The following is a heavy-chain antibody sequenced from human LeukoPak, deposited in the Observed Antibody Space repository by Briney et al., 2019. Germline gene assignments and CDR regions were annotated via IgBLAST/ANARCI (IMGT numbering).Heavy chain of an antibody. CDR3: ARGPQFCSGGSCFGYYFDY. V-gene: IGHV3-21*01. D-gene: IGHD2-15*01. CDR2: ISASGSHI. CDR1: GFTFSRYS. J-gene: IGHJ4*02. Sequence: GGSLRLSRAASGFTFSRYSMNWVRQPPGKGLEWVSSISASGSHIYYADSVKGRFSISRDSARNSVYVQMSSLRAEDTAVYYCARGPQFCSGGSCFGYYFDYWGQGALVTVSS.